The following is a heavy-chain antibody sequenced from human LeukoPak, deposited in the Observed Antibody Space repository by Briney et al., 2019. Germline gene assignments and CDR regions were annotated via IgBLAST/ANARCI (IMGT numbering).Heavy chain of an antibody. J-gene: IGHJ6*03. CDR2: ISNSGST. CDR3: GRDALVGYFSYYYMDV. CDR1: GGSISSHY. Sequence: PSETLSLTCTVSGGSISSHYWTWIRQSPGKGLEWIGDISNSGSTSYNPSLKSRVTISIDTSNNQFSLKLSSVTAADTAVYYCGRDALVGYFSYYYMDVWGKRTTVTISS. V-gene: IGHV4-59*11. D-gene: IGHD2-15*01.